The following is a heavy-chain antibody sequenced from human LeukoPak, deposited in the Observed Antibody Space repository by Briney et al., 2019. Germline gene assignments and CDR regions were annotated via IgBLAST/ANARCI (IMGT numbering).Heavy chain of an antibody. CDR2: MNPNSGNT. Sequence: ASVKVSCKASGYTFTSYDINWVRQATGQGLEWMGWMNPNSGNTGYAQKFQGRVTMTRNTSISTAYMELSSLRSEDTAVYYRARGSRTRGTMVRGVGYGMDVWGQGTTVTVSS. D-gene: IGHD3-10*01. J-gene: IGHJ6*02. CDR3: ARGSRTRGTMVRGVGYGMDV. CDR1: GYTFTSYD. V-gene: IGHV1-8*01.